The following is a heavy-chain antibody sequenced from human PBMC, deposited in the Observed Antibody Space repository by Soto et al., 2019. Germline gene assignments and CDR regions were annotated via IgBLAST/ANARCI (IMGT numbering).Heavy chain of an antibody. V-gene: IGHV1-8*01. D-gene: IGHD4-17*01. CDR1: GYTFASHD. CDR2: MNPNSGNT. CDR3: ARTTGSPGDH. Sequence: QVQLVQSGAEVKKPGASVKVSCKASGYTFASHDISWVRQASGRGLEWMGWMNPNSGNTGYAQNFQGRVTMTRNTSISTAYMELSSLTSEDTAVYYCARTTGSPGDHWGQGTLVTVSS. J-gene: IGHJ4*02.